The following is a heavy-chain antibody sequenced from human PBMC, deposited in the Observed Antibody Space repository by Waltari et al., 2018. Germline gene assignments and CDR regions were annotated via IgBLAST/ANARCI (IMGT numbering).Heavy chain of an antibody. J-gene: IGHJ6*03. Sequence: QVQLQESGPGLVKPSETLSLTCTVSGGSISSYYWSWIRQPPGKGLEWIGYIYYSGSTNYSPSLKSRVTISVDTSKNQFSLKLSSVTAADTAVYYCARGSITMVRGVIINYYMDVWGKGTTVTVSS. CDR3: ARGSITMVRGVIINYYMDV. V-gene: IGHV4-59*01. D-gene: IGHD3-10*01. CDR2: IYYSGST. CDR1: GGSISSYY.